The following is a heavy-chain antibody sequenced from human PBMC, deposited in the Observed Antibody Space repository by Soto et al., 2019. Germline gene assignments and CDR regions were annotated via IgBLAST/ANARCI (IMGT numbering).Heavy chain of an antibody. CDR2: IYYTGST. CDR3: ARASGCSGDSCAFDP. J-gene: IGHJ5*02. D-gene: IGHD2-15*01. Sequence: SETLSLTCTVSGGSISTYYWSWIRQPPGKGLEWIGYIYYTGSTNYNPSLKSRVTISVDTSKNQFSLKLSSVTAADTAVYYYARASGCSGDSCAFDPWGQGTLVTVSS. CDR1: GGSISTYY. V-gene: IGHV4-59*01.